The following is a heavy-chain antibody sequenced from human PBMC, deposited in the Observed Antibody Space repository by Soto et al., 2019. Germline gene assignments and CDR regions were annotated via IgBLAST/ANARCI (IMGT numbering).Heavy chain of an antibody. V-gene: IGHV3-30-3*01. CDR3: ARVKSASDI. Sequence: GGSLRLSCAASGFTFSSYAMHWVRQAPGKGLEWVAVISYGGSNKYYADSVKGRFTISRDNSKNTLYLQMNSLRAEDTAVYYCARVKSASDIWGKGTMVTVSS. J-gene: IGHJ3*02. CDR1: GFTFSSYA. CDR2: ISYGGSNK.